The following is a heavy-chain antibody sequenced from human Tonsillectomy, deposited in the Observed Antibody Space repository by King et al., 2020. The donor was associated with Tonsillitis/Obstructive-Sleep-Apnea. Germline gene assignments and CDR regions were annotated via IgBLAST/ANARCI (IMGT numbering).Heavy chain of an antibody. CDR3: ARDRRRSFNY. V-gene: IGHV4-61*01. J-gene: IGHJ4*02. Sequence: VQLQESGPGLVKPSETLSLTCTVSGGSVSSGSYYWSWIRQPPGKGLEWIGDIYYSGSTNYNPSLKSRVTISVDTSKNQFSLKLSSVTAADTAVYYCARDRRRSFNYWGQGTLVTVSS. CDR2: IYYSGST. CDR1: GGSVSSGSYY.